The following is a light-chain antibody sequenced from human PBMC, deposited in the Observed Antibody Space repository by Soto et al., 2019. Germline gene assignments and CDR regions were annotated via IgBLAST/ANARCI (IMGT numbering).Light chain of an antibody. CDR1: QSLIYSDGNTY. Sequence: DVVKTQSPLSLPVTLGQPASISCRSSQSLIYSDGNTYLNWFQQRPGQSPRRLIHKVSNRDSGVPDRFSGSGSGTDFTLEISRVEAEDVGLYYCMQSTHWPRTFGQGTKVEIK. V-gene: IGKV2-30*01. CDR2: KVS. J-gene: IGKJ1*01. CDR3: MQSTHWPRT.